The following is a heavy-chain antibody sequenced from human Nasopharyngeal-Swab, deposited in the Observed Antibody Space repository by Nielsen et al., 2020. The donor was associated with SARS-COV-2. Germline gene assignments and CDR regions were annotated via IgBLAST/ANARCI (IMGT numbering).Heavy chain of an antibody. CDR2: LNSAGTAT. V-gene: IGHV3-23*01. CDR3: VEGTASLDF. D-gene: IGHD2-21*02. J-gene: IGHJ4*02. CDR1: GFMLSSSG. Sequence: GGSLRLSCAVSGFMLSSSGMSWVRQAPGKGLEWVSGLNSAGTATYYADSVRGRFTISRDKSQNTLYLQMSSLRAEDTAVYYCVEGTASLDFWGQGTLVTVSP.